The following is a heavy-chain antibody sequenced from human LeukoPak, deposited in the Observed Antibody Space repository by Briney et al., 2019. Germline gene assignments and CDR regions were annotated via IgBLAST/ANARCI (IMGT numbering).Heavy chain of an antibody. J-gene: IGHJ4*02. Sequence: SETLSLTCAVSGYSISSGHYWGWIRQPPGKGLEWIGSIYHSGSTYYNPSLKSRVTISVDTSKNQFSLKLSSVTAADTAVYYCARQPDGSGSYYRPQMFDYWGQGTLVTVSS. V-gene: IGHV4-38-2*01. D-gene: IGHD3-10*01. CDR2: IYHSGST. CDR3: ARQPDGSGSYYRPQMFDY. CDR1: GYSISSGHY.